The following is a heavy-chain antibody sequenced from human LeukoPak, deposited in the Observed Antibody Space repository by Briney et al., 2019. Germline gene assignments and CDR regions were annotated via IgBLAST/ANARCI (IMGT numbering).Heavy chain of an antibody. J-gene: IGHJ6*03. D-gene: IGHD3-22*01. Sequence: GESLKISCKGSGDSFTSYWIGWVRQMPGKGLEWMGIIYPGDSDTRYSPSFQGQVTISADKSISTAYLQWSSLKASDTAMYYCARPNYYDSSGSAMDVWGKGTTVTVSS. CDR1: GDSFTSYW. V-gene: IGHV5-51*01. CDR2: IYPGDSDT. CDR3: ARPNYYDSSGSAMDV.